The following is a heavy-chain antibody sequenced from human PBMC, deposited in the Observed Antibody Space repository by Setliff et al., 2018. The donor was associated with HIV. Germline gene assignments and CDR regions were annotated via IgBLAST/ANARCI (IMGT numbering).Heavy chain of an antibody. CDR1: GYSISNGFY. CDR3: ARGQGCGGGCHYAFEM. V-gene: IGHV4-38-2*02. Sequence: NPSETLSLTCIVSGYSISNGFYWGWIRQPPGKGLEWIGSIYHSGNTYYMPSLQSRVTISVDMSKNQFSLNLNSVTAADTAVYYCARGQGCGGGCHYAFEMWGQGTMVTVSS. D-gene: IGHD2-21*02. CDR2: IYHSGNT. J-gene: IGHJ3*02.